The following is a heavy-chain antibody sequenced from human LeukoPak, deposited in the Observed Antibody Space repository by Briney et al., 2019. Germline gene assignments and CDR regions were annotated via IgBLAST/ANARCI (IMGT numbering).Heavy chain of an antibody. CDR1: GGSISSGGYS. Sequence: SETLSLTCAVSGGSISSGGYSWSWIRQPPGTGLEWIGYIYRSGSTYYNPSLKSRVTISVDRSKNQFSLKLSSVTAADTAVYYCASLEYYYGSGSYYNGAFDYWGQGTLVTVSS. D-gene: IGHD3-10*01. CDR3: ASLEYYYGSGSYYNGAFDY. V-gene: IGHV4-30-2*01. CDR2: IYRSGST. J-gene: IGHJ4*02.